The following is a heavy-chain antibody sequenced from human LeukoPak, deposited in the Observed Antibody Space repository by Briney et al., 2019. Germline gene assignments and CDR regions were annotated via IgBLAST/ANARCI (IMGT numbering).Heavy chain of an antibody. J-gene: IGHJ2*01. CDR2: IIPILGIA. CDR1: GGTFSSYA. Sequence: SVKVSCKASGGTFSSYAISWVRQAPGQGLEWMGRIIPILGIANYAQKFQGRVTITADKSTSTASMELSSLRSEDTAVYYCARVKTGSGSYYRPPWYFDLWGRGTLVTVSS. V-gene: IGHV1-69*04. D-gene: IGHD3-10*01. CDR3: ARVKTGSGSYYRPPWYFDL.